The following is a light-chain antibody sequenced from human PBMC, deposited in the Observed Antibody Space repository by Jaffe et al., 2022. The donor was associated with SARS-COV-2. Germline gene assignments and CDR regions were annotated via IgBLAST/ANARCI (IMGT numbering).Light chain of an antibody. CDR3: QTWGTGIQV. Sequence: QPVLTQSPSASASLGASVKLTCTLNSGLDSYAIAWHQQQPGKGPRYLMKLNGDGSHTKGDGIPDRFSGSSSGTERYLTISSLQSEDEADYYCQTWGTGIQVFGGGTRLIV. J-gene: IGLJ3*02. CDR2: LNGDGSH. V-gene: IGLV4-69*01. CDR1: SGLDSYA.